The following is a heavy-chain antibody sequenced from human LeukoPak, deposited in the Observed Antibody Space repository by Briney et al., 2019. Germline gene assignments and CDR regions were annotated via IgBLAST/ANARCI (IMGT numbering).Heavy chain of an antibody. Sequence: GESLKISCKGSGYSFTSYWIGWVLQMPGKGLEWMGIIYPGDSDTRYSPSFQGQVTISADKSISTAYLQWSSLKASDTAMYYCARHCSGGSCYPYDYYGMDVWGQGTTVTVSS. J-gene: IGHJ6*02. D-gene: IGHD2-15*01. CDR1: GYSFTSYW. CDR2: IYPGDSDT. V-gene: IGHV5-51*01. CDR3: ARHCSGGSCYPYDYYGMDV.